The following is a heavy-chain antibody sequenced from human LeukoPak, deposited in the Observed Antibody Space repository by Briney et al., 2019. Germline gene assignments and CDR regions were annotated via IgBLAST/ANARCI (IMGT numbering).Heavy chain of an antibody. CDR1: GYTFTSYA. CDR2: INPSGGST. D-gene: IGHD3-22*01. Sequence: ASVKVSCKASGYTFTSYAMHWVRQAPGQGLEWMGVINPSGGSTSYAQKFQGRVTMTRDTSTSTVYMELSSLRSEDTAVYYCARDGGSSGYQNWFDPWGQGTLVTVSS. J-gene: IGHJ5*02. CDR3: ARDGGSSGYQNWFDP. V-gene: IGHV1-46*01.